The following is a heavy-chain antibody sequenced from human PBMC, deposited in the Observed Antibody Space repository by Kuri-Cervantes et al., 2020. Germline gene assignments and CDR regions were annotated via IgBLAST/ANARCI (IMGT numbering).Heavy chain of an antibody. Sequence: GESLKISCAASGFTFSSYGMHWVRQAPGKGLEWVAVLWYDGSNKYYADSVKGRFTISRDNSKNTLYLQMNRLRAEDTAVYYCARDEYYYDSSGYFQWFDPWGQGTLVTVSS. D-gene: IGHD3-22*01. V-gene: IGHV3-33*01. CDR2: LWYDGSNK. CDR1: GFTFSSYG. CDR3: ARDEYYYDSSGYFQWFDP. J-gene: IGHJ5*02.